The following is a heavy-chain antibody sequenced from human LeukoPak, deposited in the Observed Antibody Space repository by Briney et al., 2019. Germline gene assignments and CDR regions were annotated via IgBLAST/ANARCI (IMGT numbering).Heavy chain of an antibody. D-gene: IGHD6-19*01. V-gene: IGHV4-59*08. CDR2: IYYSGST. CDR3: ARHESRGWSNVDH. Sequence: SETLSLTCTVSGGSISSYYWSWIRQPPGKGLEWIGYIYYSGSTNYNPSLKSRVTISVDTSKNQFSLKLSSVTAADTAVYYCARHESRGWSNVDHWGQGTLVTVSS. CDR1: GGSISSYY. J-gene: IGHJ4*02.